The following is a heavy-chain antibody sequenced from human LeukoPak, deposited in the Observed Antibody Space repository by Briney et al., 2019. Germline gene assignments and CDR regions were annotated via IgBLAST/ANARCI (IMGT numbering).Heavy chain of an antibody. CDR3: ARARHDYGDYGNDY. V-gene: IGHV4-59*01. D-gene: IGHD4-17*01. Sequence: SETLSLTCTVSGGSISSYYWSWIRQPPGKGLEWIGYIYHSGSTNYNPSLKSRVTISVDTSKNQFSLKLSSVTAADTAVYYCARARHDYGDYGNDYWGQGTLVTVSS. CDR2: IYHSGST. CDR1: GGSISSYY. J-gene: IGHJ4*02.